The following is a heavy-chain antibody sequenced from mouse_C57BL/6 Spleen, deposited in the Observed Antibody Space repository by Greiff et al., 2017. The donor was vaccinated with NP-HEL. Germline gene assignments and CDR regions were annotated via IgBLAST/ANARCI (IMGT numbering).Heavy chain of an antibody. CDR1: GYTFTSYW. V-gene: IGHV1-55*01. CDR2: IYPGSGST. Sequence: QVQLQQPGAELVKPGASVKMSCKASGYTFTSYWITWVKQRPGQGLEWIGDIYPGSGSTNYNEKFNSKATLTVDTSSSTAYMQLSSLTSEDSAVYYCAKGWLIQYYAMDYWGQGTSVTVSS. CDR3: AKGWLIQYYAMDY. D-gene: IGHD2-3*01. J-gene: IGHJ4*01.